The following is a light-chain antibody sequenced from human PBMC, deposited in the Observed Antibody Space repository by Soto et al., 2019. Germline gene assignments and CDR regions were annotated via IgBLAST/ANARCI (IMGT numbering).Light chain of an antibody. CDR1: QSVXSY. J-gene: IGKJ2*01. CDR3: XXYSNWPPLYT. CDR2: DAS. V-gene: IGKV3-15*01. Sequence: EIVMTQSPATLSVSPGERATLSCRASQSVXSYLAWYQQKPGLPPRLLIYDASTRATGIPDRFSGSGSGTDFTLTISSLQSADFAVYYCXXYSNWPPLYTFGRGTKLEIK.